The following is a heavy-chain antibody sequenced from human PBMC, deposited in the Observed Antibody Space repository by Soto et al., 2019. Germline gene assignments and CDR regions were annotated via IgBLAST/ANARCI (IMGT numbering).Heavy chain of an antibody. D-gene: IGHD5-18*01. CDR2: IFYTGTA. Sequence: QVQLQESGPGLVKPSQTLSLTCTVSGGSISTADYYWSWVRQPPGKGLEWIGYIFYTGTAYYNPSLRSRVTISMDSSKNQFSLKLSSVTAADTAVYYCARETTTAWFDPWGQGTLVTVSS. CDR3: ARETTTAWFDP. J-gene: IGHJ5*02. CDR1: GGSISTADYY. V-gene: IGHV4-30-4*08.